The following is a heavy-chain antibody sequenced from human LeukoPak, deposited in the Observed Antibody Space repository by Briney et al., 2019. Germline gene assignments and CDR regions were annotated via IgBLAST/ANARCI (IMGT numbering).Heavy chain of an antibody. D-gene: IGHD5-18*01. V-gene: IGHV3-30*01. Sequence: GGSLRLSCAASGFTFSSNAMLWVRPAPGKGLEWVAVISYDGSNKYYADSVKGRFTISRDNSKNTLYLQMNSLRAEDTAVYYCARDPTGGYSYGSTFDYWGQGTLVTVSS. CDR2: ISYDGSNK. CDR3: ARDPTGGYSYGSTFDY. CDR1: GFTFSSNA. J-gene: IGHJ4*02.